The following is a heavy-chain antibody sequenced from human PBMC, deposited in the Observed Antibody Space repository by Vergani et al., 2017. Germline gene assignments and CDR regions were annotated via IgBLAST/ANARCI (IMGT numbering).Heavy chain of an antibody. D-gene: IGHD3-3*01. J-gene: IGHJ5*02. Sequence: QVQLQESGPGLVKPSQTLSLTCTVSGGSISRGDYYWSWIRQPPGKGLEWIGYIYYSGSTYYNPSLKSRVTISVDTSKNQFSLKLSSVTAADTAVYYCARLSRIRDFWSGYTWFDPWGQGTLVTVSS. CDR3: ARLSRIRDFWSGYTWFDP. CDR2: IYYSGST. CDR1: GGSISRGDYY. V-gene: IGHV4-30-4*08.